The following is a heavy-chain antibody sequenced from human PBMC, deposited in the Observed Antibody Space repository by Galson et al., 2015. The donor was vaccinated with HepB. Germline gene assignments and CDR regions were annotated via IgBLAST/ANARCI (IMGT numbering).Heavy chain of an antibody. J-gene: IGHJ6*02. V-gene: IGHV1-69*13. CDR1: GYTLTELS. Sequence: SVKVSCKVSGYTLTELSMHWVRQAPGQGLEWMGGIIPIFGTANYAQKFQGRVTITADESTSTAYMELSSLRSEDTAVYYCARDTVNDYGDYVSGMDVWGQGTTVTVSS. CDR2: IIPIFGTA. D-gene: IGHD4-17*01. CDR3: ARDTVNDYGDYVSGMDV.